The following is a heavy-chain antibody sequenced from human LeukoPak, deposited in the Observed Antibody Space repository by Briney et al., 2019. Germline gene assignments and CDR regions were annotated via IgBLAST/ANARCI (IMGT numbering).Heavy chain of an antibody. CDR3: ARAQYYDFSWFDP. CDR1: GFTFSIFG. CDR2: IWYDGSTT. V-gene: IGHV3-33*01. J-gene: IGHJ5*02. D-gene: IGHD3-3*01. Sequence: GGSLRLSCAASGFTFSIFGMHWVRQAPGKGLEWVAVIWYDGSTTFYADSVKGRFTISRDNPKNTLYLQMNSLRAEDTAVYYCARAQYYDFSWFDPWGQGTLVTVSS.